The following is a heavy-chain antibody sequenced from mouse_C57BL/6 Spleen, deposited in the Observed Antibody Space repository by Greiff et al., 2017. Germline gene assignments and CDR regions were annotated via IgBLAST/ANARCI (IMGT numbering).Heavy chain of an antibody. CDR3: ARGWDYRQFAY. Sequence: VQLQQSGPGLVKPGASVKISCKASGYTFTDYYMNWVKQSHGKSLEWIGDINPNNGGTSYNQKFKGKATLTVDKSSSTAYMELRSLTSQDSAFDDCARGWDYRQFAYWGQGTLLTVSA. D-gene: IGHD2-4*01. CDR1: GYTFTDYY. V-gene: IGHV1-26*01. J-gene: IGHJ3*01. CDR2: INPNNGGT.